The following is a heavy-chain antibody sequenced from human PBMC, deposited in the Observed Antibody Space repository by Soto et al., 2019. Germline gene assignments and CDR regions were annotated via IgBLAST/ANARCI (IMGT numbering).Heavy chain of an antibody. Sequence: SETLSLTCTVSGGSISSSGYYWGWIRQPPGKGLEWIASIYYSGSTYYNPSLKSRLTISEDRSKNQITLKLKSATAADTAVYYCTRHYSGYDLGGYWGQGTLVTVSS. CDR1: GGSISSSGYY. CDR3: TRHYSGYDLGGY. V-gene: IGHV4-39*01. D-gene: IGHD5-12*01. CDR2: IYYSGST. J-gene: IGHJ4*02.